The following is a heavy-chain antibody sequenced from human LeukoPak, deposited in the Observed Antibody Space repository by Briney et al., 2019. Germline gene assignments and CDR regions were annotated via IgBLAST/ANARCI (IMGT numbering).Heavy chain of an antibody. V-gene: IGHV4-39*01. D-gene: IGHD1-26*01. CDR3: ARRGSGSYPYFDY. CDR2: IYYSGST. Sequence: PSETLSLTCTVSGGSISSSSYYWGWIRQPPGKGLEWIGSIYYSGSTYYNLSLKSRVTISVDTSKNQFSLKLSSVTAADTAVYYCARRGSGSYPYFDYWGQGTLVTVSS. CDR1: GGSISSSSYY. J-gene: IGHJ4*02.